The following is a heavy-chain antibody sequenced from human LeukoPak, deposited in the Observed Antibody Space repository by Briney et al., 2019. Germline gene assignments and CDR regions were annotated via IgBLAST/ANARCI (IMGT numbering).Heavy chain of an antibody. V-gene: IGHV4-34*03. Sequence: PSETLSLTCTVSGGSISGYYWSWIRQPPGKGLEWIGEIYHSGSTNYNPSLKSRVTISVDKSKNQFSLKLSSVTAADTAVYYCSTSLRGGDYYYGMDVWGQGTTVTVSS. CDR3: STSLRGGDYYYGMDV. CDR1: GGSISGYY. D-gene: IGHD2-2*01. J-gene: IGHJ6*02. CDR2: IYHSGST.